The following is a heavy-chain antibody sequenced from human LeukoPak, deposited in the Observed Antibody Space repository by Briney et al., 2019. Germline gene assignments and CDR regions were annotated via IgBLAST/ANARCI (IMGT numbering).Heavy chain of an antibody. CDR1: GFTFSSYS. Sequence: GGSLRLSCAASGFTFSSYSMNWVRQAPGKGLEWVSSISSSSSYIYYADSVKGRFTISRDNAKNSLYLQMNSLRAEDTAIYYCAKDADFARIYYYFDSWGQGTLVTVSS. D-gene: IGHD3-10*01. J-gene: IGHJ4*02. CDR3: AKDADFARIYYYFDS. CDR2: ISSSSSYI. V-gene: IGHV3-21*01.